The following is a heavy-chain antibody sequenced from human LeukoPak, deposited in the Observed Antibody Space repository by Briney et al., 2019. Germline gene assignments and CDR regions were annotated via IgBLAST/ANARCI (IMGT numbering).Heavy chain of an antibody. J-gene: IGHJ4*02. V-gene: IGHV4-61*01. Sequence: SETLSLTCTVSGGSVSSGSYFWSWIRQPPGKGLEWIGNIYHSGNTNYDPSLKSRVTTSVDASKNQFSLNLSSVAAADTAVYYCARDSDYGDYIDYWGRGTLVTVSS. CDR3: ARDSDYGDYIDY. CDR1: GGSVSSGSYF. D-gene: IGHD4-17*01. CDR2: IYHSGNT.